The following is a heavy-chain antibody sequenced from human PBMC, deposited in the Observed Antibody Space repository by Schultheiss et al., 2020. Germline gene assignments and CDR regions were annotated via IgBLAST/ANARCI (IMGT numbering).Heavy chain of an antibody. D-gene: IGHD6-13*01. CDR1: GFTFSSAW. Sequence: GGSLRLSCAASGFTFSSAWLSWVRQAPGKGLEWVAVIWYDGSNKYYADSVKGRFTISRDNSKSTLYLQMNSLRAEDTAVYYCARDPLSSWSYGMDVWGQGTTVTVSS. V-gene: IGHV3-33*08. CDR2: IWYDGSNK. CDR3: ARDPLSSWSYGMDV. J-gene: IGHJ6*02.